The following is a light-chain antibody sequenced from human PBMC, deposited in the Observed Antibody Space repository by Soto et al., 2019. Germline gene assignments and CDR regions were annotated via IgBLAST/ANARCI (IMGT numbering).Light chain of an antibody. CDR1: SSYVGGYNY. CDR2: EVS. V-gene: IGLV2-14*01. J-gene: IGLJ1*01. CDR3: SSYTSSSNIV. Sequence: SVPTQPGSVCWSPGHLITIACTGTSSYVGGYNYVSWYQQHPGKAPKLMIYEVSNRPSGGSNRFSGSKSGNTASLTISGLQAEDEADYYCSSYTSSSNIVFGTGTKVTDL.